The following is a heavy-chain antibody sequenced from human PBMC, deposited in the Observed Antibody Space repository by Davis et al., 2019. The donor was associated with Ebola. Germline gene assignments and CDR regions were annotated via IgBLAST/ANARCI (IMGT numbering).Heavy chain of an antibody. D-gene: IGHD2-2*01. J-gene: IGHJ6*02. CDR1: GGTFSSYA. Sequence: VKVSCKASGGTFSSYAISWVRQAPGQGLEWMGWISAYNGNTNYAQKLQGRVTMTTDTSTSTAYMELRSLRSDDTAVYYCARAGYCSSTSCYWVWGYYYGMDVWGQGTTVTVSS. V-gene: IGHV1-18*01. CDR3: ARAGYCSSTSCYWVWGYYYGMDV. CDR2: ISAYNGNT.